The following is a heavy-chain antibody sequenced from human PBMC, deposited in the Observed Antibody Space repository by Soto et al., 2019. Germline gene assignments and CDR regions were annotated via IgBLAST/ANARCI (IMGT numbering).Heavy chain of an antibody. J-gene: IGHJ6*03. D-gene: IGHD6-13*01. CDR3: ARGFAISRYSSSWYYYYYYMDV. CDR1: GGSFSGYY. V-gene: IGHV4-34*01. CDR2: INHSGST. Sequence: TSETLSLTCAVYGGSFSGYYWSWIRQPPGKGLEWIGEINHSGSTNYNPSLKSRVTISVDTSKNQFSLKLSSVTAADTAVYYCARGFAISRYSSSWYYYYYYMDVWGKGTTVTVSS.